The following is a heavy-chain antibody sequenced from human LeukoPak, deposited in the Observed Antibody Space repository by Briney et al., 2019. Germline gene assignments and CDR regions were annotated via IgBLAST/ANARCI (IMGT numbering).Heavy chain of an antibody. Sequence: GASVKVSCKASGYTFTSYAMNWVRQAPGQGLEWMGWINTNTGNPTYAQGFTGRFVFSLDTSVSTAYLQISSLKAEDTAVYYCARDHTYYDSSKYYYYYYGMDVWGQGTTVTVSS. CDR2: INTNTGNP. J-gene: IGHJ6*02. CDR3: ARDHTYYDSSKYYYYYYGMDV. CDR1: GYTFTSYA. V-gene: IGHV7-4-1*02. D-gene: IGHD3-22*01.